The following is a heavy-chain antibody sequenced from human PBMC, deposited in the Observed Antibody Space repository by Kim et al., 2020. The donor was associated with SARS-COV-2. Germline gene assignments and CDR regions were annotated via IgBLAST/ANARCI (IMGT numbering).Heavy chain of an antibody. CDR1: GFTFSSYA. J-gene: IGHJ6*02. CDR3: AKGYYGSGTSRGMDV. Sequence: GGSLRLSCAASGFTFSSYAMAWVRQAPGKGLERVSTLSGSGINTYYADSVKGRFTISRDNSRNTLYLQMNSLRAEDMALYYCAKGYYGSGTSRGMDVWGQGTTVTVSS. CDR2: LSGSGINT. D-gene: IGHD3-10*01. V-gene: IGHV3-23*01.